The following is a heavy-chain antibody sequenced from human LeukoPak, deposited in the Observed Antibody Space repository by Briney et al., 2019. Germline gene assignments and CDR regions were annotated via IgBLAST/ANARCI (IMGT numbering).Heavy chain of an antibody. J-gene: IGHJ3*02. CDR3: AREQGTHYYDSNGSYSRSGAFDM. CDR2: ISSSGSTT. CDR1: GFTFSDYY. D-gene: IGHD3-22*01. Sequence: GGSLRLSCAASGFTFSDYYMSWIRQAPGKGLEWVSYISSSGSTTYYADSVKGRFTISRDNARNSLSLQMNSLRAEDTAVYYCAREQGTHYYDSNGSYSRSGAFDMWSQGTMVTVSS. V-gene: IGHV3-11*04.